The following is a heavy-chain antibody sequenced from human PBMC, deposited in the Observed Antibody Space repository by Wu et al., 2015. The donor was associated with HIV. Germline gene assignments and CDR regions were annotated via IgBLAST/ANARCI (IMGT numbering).Heavy chain of an antibody. CDR2: INPNSGGT. J-gene: IGHJ6*03. V-gene: IGHV1-2*02. Sequence: QVQLVQSGAEVKKPGASLKVSCKASGYTFTGYYIHWVRQAPGQGLEWMGWINPNSGGTNYAQKFQGRVTMTRDTSISTAYMELSRLRSDDTAVYYCARGGVVVPAAIGNYYYYYYMDVWGKGTNGHRLL. CDR3: ARGGVVVPAAIGNYYYYYYMDV. CDR1: GYTFTGYY. D-gene: IGHD2-2*02.